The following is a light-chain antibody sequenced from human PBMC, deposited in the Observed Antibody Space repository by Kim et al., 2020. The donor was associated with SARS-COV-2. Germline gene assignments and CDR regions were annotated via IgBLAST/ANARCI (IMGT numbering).Light chain of an antibody. V-gene: IGKV3-11*01. J-gene: IGKJ2*01. CDR2: AAS. CDR1: HSISNS. CDR3: QQRSNLPLT. Sequence: PPESPTRSSSTSHSISNSLSWYQQKPGQAPSLLLYAASNGAAGIPARFSGSGSGTVFTLTISSLESEDFAFYYCQQRSNLPLTFGQGTKLEI.